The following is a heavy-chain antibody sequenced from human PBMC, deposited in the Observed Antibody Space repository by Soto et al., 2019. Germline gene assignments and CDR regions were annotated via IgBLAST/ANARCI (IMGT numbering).Heavy chain of an antibody. CDR1: GYTLTELS. Sequence: ASVKVSCKVSGYTLTELSMHWVRQAPGKGLEWMGGIDPEDGKTNSAQKFQGRVTVTTDTSTNTAYMELSSLTSDDTAVYYCARGSLRAKYSSSWYIDYWGPGTLVTVSS. V-gene: IGHV1-24*01. J-gene: IGHJ4*02. CDR2: IDPEDGKT. CDR3: ARGSLRAKYSSSWYIDY. D-gene: IGHD5-18*01.